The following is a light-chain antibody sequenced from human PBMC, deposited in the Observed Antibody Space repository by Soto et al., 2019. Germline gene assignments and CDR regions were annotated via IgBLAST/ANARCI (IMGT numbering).Light chain of an antibody. V-gene: IGKV1-6*01. Sequence: AIQMTQAPSSLSASVGDRVTITCRASQGIKNDVAWYQQKPGKAPKLLIHVASTLQSGVPSRFSGSGSGTDCTLTISSLQSEDLATYYCLQDYNYPYTFGQGTKLEI. CDR2: VAS. CDR1: QGIKND. CDR3: LQDYNYPYT. J-gene: IGKJ2*01.